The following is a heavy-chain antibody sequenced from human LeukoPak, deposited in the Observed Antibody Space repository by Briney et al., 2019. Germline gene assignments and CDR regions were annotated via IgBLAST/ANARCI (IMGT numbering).Heavy chain of an antibody. D-gene: IGHD1-1*01. CDR2: IYYSGST. J-gene: IGHJ4*02. Sequence: PSETLSLTCTVSGGSISSYYWSWIRHPPGKGLEWIGYIYYSGSTNYNPSLKSRVTISVDTSKNQFSLKLSSVTAADTAVYYCARERNGQIDYWGQGTLVTVSS. CDR3: ARERNGQIDY. V-gene: IGHV4-59*01. CDR1: GGSISSYY.